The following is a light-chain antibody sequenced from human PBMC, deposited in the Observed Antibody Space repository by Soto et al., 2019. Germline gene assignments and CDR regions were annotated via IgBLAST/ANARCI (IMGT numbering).Light chain of an antibody. V-gene: IGKV3-20*01. CDR2: GAS. CDR1: QSINNRY. J-gene: IGKJ3*01. CDR3: QQFGSSPGFT. Sequence: EIVLTQSPGTLSLSPGERATLSCRASQSINNRYLARYQQKPGQAPRLLTYGASSRATGIPDRFIGSGSGTDFTLTISRLEPEDFAVYYCQQFGSSPGFTFGPGTKVDIK.